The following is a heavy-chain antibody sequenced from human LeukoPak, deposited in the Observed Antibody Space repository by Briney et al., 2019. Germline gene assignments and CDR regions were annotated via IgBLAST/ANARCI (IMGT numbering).Heavy chain of an antibody. CDR3: AELGITMIGGV. Sequence: GGSLRLSCAVSGFTFSGHWMFWVRQAPGKGLEWVSSTNSDGSSRGYTDSVKGRFTVSRDNAKNTLYLQMNSLRAEDTAVYYCAELGITMIGGVWGKGTTVTISS. V-gene: IGHV3-74*01. CDR2: TNSDGSSR. D-gene: IGHD3-10*02. J-gene: IGHJ6*04. CDR1: GFTFSGHW.